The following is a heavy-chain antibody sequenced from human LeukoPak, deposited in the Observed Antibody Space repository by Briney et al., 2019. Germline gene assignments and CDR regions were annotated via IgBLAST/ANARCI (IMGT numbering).Heavy chain of an antibody. Sequence: SETLSLTCAVYGGSFSGYYWSWIRQPPGKGLEWIGEINHSGSTNYNPSLKSRATISVDTSKNQFSLKLSSGTAADTAVYYCARQIRWLRYWFDHWGQGTLVTVSS. CDR2: INHSGST. J-gene: IGHJ5*02. D-gene: IGHD5-12*01. CDR1: GGSFSGYY. V-gene: IGHV4-34*01. CDR3: ARQIRWLRYWFDH.